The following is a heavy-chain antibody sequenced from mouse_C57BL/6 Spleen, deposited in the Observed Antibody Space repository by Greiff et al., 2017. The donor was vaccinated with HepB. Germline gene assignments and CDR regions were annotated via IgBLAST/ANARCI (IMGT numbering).Heavy chain of an antibody. J-gene: IGHJ4*01. D-gene: IGHD2-4*01. CDR1: GYTFTDYY. CDR3: ARSRDYDVGAMDY. CDR2: IYPGSGNT. V-gene: IGHV1-76*01. Sequence: QVQLKQSGAELVRPGASVKLSCKASGYTFTDYYINWVKQRPGQGLEWIARIYPGSGNTYYNEKFKGKATLTAETSSSTAYMQRSRLTSEDSAVSCGARSRDYDVGAMDYWGQGTSVTVSS.